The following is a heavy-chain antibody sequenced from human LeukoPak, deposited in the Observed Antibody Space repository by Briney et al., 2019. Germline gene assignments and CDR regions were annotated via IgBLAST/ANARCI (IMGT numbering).Heavy chain of an antibody. J-gene: IGHJ6*02. CDR3: ARVGYDILTGHYTYYYYGMDV. CDR1: GYTFTGYY. CDR2: INPNSGGT. V-gene: IGHV1-2*02. Sequence: ASVKVSCKASGYTFTGYYMHWVRQAPGQGLEWMGWINPNSGGTNYAQKLQGRVTMTTDTSTSTAYMELRSLRSDDTAVYYCARVGYDILTGHYTYYYYGMDVWRRGTTVTVS. D-gene: IGHD3-9*01.